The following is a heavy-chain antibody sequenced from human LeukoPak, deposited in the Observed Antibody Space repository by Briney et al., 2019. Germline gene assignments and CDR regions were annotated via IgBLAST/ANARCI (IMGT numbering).Heavy chain of an antibody. CDR3: ATDTGTAYFDY. Sequence: PSETLSLTCTVSGGSISSYYWSWIRQPPGKGLEWIGYIYYSGSTNYNPSLKSRVTISVNTSKSQFSLKLGSVTAADTAVYYCATDTGTAYFDYWGQGTLVTVSS. D-gene: IGHD2-8*02. V-gene: IGHV4-59*01. CDR1: GGSISSYY. J-gene: IGHJ4*02. CDR2: IYYSGST.